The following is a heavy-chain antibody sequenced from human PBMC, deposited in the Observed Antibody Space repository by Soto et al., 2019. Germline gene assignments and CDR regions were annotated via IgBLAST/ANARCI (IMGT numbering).Heavy chain of an antibody. CDR3: ARNPKSPGLEPY. J-gene: IGHJ4*02. CDR1: RFTFSSYS. Sequence: EVQLVESGGGLVQPGGSLRLSCAASRFTFSSYSMNWVRQAPGKGLEWVSYISSTGSTIYYADSVRGRFTISRDNAKNSLYLQMKSLRAEDTAVYYCARNPKSPGLEPYWGQGTLVTVSS. CDR2: ISSTGSTI. V-gene: IGHV3-48*01.